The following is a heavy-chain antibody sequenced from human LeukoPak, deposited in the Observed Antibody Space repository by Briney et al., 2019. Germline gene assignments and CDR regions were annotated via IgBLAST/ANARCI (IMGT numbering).Heavy chain of an antibody. V-gene: IGHV3-23*01. J-gene: IGHJ3*02. CDR2: ISGSGGST. Sequence: PGGSLRLSCAASGFTFSSYAMHWVRQAPGKGLEWVSAISGSGGSTYYADSVKGRFTISRDNSKNTLYLQMNSLRAEDTAVYYCAKGGGGVRYCSSTSCQIYAFDIWGQGTMVTVSS. D-gene: IGHD2-2*01. CDR3: AKGGGGVRYCSSTSCQIYAFDI. CDR1: GFTFSSYA.